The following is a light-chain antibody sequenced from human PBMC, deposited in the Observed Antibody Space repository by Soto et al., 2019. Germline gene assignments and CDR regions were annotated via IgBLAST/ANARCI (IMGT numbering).Light chain of an antibody. CDR3: HQYGSSQT. V-gene: IGKV1-39*01. CDR2: AAS. J-gene: IGKJ1*01. CDR1: QSISIY. Sequence: DIQMTQSPSSLSASVGDRVTITCRASQSISIYLNWYQQKPGKAPKVLIYAASSLQSGVPPRFSGSGSGTDFTLTISRLEPEDFAVYYCHQYGSSQTLGQGTKVDIK.